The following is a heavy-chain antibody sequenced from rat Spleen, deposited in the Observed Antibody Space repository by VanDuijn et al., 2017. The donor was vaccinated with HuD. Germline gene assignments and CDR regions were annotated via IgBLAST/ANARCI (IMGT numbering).Heavy chain of an antibody. D-gene: IGHD4-1*01. CDR2: ITNTGGNT. CDR3: TRRGLERQFAY. CDR1: GFTFSNYD. V-gene: IGHV5-25*01. J-gene: IGHJ3*01. Sequence: EVQLVESGRGLVQPGRSLKLSCAASGFTFSNYDMAWVRQAPGKGLEWVASITNTGGNTYYPDSMKGRFTISRDTAKSTLYLQMNSLRSEDTATYYCTRRGLERQFAYWGQGTLVTVSS.